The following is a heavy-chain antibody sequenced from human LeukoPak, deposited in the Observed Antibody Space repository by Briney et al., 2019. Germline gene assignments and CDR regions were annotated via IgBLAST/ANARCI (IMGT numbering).Heavy chain of an antibody. Sequence: ASVKVSCKASGYTFTGYYLHWVRQAPGQGLEWMGWINPNSGGTNYAQKLQGRVTMTRDTSISTAYMELSRLRSDDTAVYYCARVGSGWLHYFDYWGQGTLVTVSS. CDR2: INPNSGGT. CDR3: ARVGSGWLHYFDY. J-gene: IGHJ4*02. CDR1: GYTFTGYY. D-gene: IGHD6-19*01. V-gene: IGHV1-2*02.